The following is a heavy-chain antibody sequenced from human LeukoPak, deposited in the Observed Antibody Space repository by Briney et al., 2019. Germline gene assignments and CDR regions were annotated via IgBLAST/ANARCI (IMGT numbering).Heavy chain of an antibody. CDR2: ISGSGGST. V-gene: IGHV3-23*01. Sequence: GGSLRLSCAASGFTFSSYAMSWVRQAPGKGLEWVSAISGSGGSTYYADSVKGRFTISSDNSKNTLYLQMNSLRAEDTAVYYCATMGSGWYYFDYWGQGTLVTVSS. CDR3: ATMGSGWYYFDY. D-gene: IGHD6-19*01. J-gene: IGHJ4*02. CDR1: GFTFSSYA.